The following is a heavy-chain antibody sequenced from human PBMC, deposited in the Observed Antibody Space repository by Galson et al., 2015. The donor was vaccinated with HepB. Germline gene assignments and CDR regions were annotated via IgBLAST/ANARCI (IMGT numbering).Heavy chain of an antibody. CDR1: GFTFSSYG. CDR2: ISYDGSNK. V-gene: IGHV3-30*18. D-gene: IGHD3-10*01. J-gene: IGHJ3*02. CDR3: AKDGHNTGSGSYSRENAFDI. Sequence: SLRLSCAASGFTFSSYGMHWVRQAPGKGLEWVAVISYDGSNKYYADSVKGRFTISRDNSKNTLYLQMNSLRAEDTAVYYCAKDGHNTGSGSYSRENAFDIWGQGTMVTVSS.